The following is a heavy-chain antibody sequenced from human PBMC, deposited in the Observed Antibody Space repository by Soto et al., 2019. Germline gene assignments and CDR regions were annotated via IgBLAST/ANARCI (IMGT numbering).Heavy chain of an antibody. J-gene: IGHJ4*02. Sequence: EVQLLESGGGLVQPGGSLRLSCAASGFTFSSYAMNWVRQAPGQGLEWVSVISGSGDSTYYADSVKGRFTISRDNSENTLYLQMNSLRAEDTAIDYCARRSSSWYFDYWGQGTLVTVSS. V-gene: IGHV3-23*01. CDR2: ISGSGDST. CDR1: GFTFSSYA. CDR3: ARRSSSWYFDY. D-gene: IGHD6-13*01.